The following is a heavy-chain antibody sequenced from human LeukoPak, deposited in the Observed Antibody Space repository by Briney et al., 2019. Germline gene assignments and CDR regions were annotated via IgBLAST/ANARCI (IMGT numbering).Heavy chain of an antibody. CDR2: ISGSGGST. CDR3: AKVGSYSERDY. D-gene: IGHD5-18*01. Sequence: GGSLRLSCAASGFTFSIYAMTWVRQAPGKGLEGVSGISGSGGSTNYADSVKGRFTISRDNPKNTLYLQMNSLRAEDTAVYYCAKVGSYSERDYWGQGTLVTVSS. J-gene: IGHJ4*02. V-gene: IGHV3-23*01. CDR1: GFTFSIYA.